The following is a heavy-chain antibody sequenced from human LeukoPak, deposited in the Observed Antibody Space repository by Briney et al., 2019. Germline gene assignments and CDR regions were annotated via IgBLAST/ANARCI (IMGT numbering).Heavy chain of an antibody. CDR3: ARDAYSYALFNVYYYFGLDV. CDR2: ISYDGSNV. D-gene: IGHD5-18*01. CDR1: GFNFKNYG. Sequence: GGSLRLSCTASGFNFKNYGIHWVRQAPGKGLEWVALISYDGSNVYYSDSVRGRFTISRDNSKNTLYLQMNSLRAEDTSVYYCARDAYSYALFNVYYYFGLDVWGQGTTVTVSS. V-gene: IGHV3-30*03. J-gene: IGHJ6*02.